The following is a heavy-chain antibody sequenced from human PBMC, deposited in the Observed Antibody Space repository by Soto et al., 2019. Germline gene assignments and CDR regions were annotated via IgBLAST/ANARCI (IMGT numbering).Heavy chain of an antibody. V-gene: IGHV4-34*01. CDR1: DGSFSGYY. CDR3: ARAAVAGRGTFWFDP. J-gene: IGHJ5*02. CDR2: INHSGST. Sequence: SETLSLTCAVYDGSFSGYYWSWIRQPPGKGLEWIGEINHSGSTNYNASLRGRVTMSVDTSKNQFSVKLSSVTAADTAVYFCARAAVAGRGTFWFDPWGQGTLVTVSS. D-gene: IGHD6-19*01.